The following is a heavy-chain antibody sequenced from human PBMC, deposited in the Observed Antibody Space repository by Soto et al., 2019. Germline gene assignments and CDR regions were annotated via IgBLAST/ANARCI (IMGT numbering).Heavy chain of an antibody. V-gene: IGHV1-2*02. CDR1: GYNFGGYY. D-gene: IGHD3-10*01. CDR2: LNPNTGAT. CDR3: VRDVPRFGSPPFDY. Sequence: ASVKVSCKASGYNFGGYYMHWVRQAPGQGLEWMGWLNPNTGATEYAQKFQGRVTMTRDTSISTAYMELSRLTSDDTAVFYCVRDVPRFGSPPFDYWGQGTLVTVSS. J-gene: IGHJ4*02.